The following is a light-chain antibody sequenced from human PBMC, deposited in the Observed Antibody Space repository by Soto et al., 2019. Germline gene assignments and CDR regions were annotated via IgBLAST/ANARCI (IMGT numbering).Light chain of an antibody. Sequence: IQMTQSPSSVSASVGDRVIISCRASQDIGFWLAWYQQKPGKPPKLLVYEASFLQSGVPSRFSGSGSGTDFTLTISSLQAEDFATYYCQQANSFPWTFGQGTRVEIK. CDR1: QDIGFW. V-gene: IGKV1-12*01. CDR3: QQANSFPWT. CDR2: EAS. J-gene: IGKJ1*01.